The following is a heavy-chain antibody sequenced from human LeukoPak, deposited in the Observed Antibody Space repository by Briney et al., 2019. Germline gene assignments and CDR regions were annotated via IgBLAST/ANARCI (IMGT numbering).Heavy chain of an antibody. J-gene: IGHJ4*02. Sequence: ASVKVSCKASGGTFSSYAISWVRQAPGQGLEWMGGIIPIFGTANYAQKFQGRVTITADESTSTAYMELSSLRSEDTAVYYCARDRSSDYGGNYFDYWGQGTLVTVS. CDR2: IIPIFGTA. CDR3: ARDRSSDYGGNYFDY. CDR1: GGTFSSYA. V-gene: IGHV1-69*13. D-gene: IGHD4-23*01.